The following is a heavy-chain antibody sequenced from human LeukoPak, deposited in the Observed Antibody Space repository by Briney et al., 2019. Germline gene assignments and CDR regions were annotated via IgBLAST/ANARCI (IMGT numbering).Heavy chain of an antibody. CDR1: GFTFSSYA. J-gene: IGHJ4*02. V-gene: IGHV3-23*01. Sequence: GGSLRLSCAASGFTFSSYAVSWVRQAPGKGLEWVSVISGSGGNTHHADSVKGRFTISRDNSKNTLYLQMNSLRAEDTAVYYCAKETSYYYDSSDYSDYWGQGTLVTVSS. D-gene: IGHD3-22*01. CDR2: ISGSGGNT. CDR3: AKETSYYYDSSDYSDY.